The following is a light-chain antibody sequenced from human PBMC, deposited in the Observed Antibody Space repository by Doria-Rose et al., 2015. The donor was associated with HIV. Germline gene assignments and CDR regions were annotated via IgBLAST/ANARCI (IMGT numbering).Light chain of an antibody. CDR3: QQYYDTPS. CDR2: WAS. CDR1: QSLLYTSKNY. Sequence: DIRVTQSPESLGMSLGERATLNCKSNQSLLYTSKNYLVWYQQKPGQPTKLMIYWASTRQSGVPARFSGSGSGTDFTLTISSLEAEDVAVYYCQQYYDTPSFGPGTTVDI. V-gene: IGKV4-1*01. J-gene: IGKJ3*01.